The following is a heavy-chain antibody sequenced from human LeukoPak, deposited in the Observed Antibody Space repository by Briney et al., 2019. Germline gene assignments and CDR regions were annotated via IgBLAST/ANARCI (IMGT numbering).Heavy chain of an antibody. CDR2: VYHSGST. CDR3: ARHYSGGPQYFDY. J-gene: IGHJ4*02. CDR1: DSSMSLLY. V-gene: IGHV4-59*08. D-gene: IGHD6-19*01. Sequence: SETLSLTCSVSDSSMSLLYWGCIRQPPGKALEWIGNVYHSGSTNYNPSLKTRVSLSVDTSRNQFFLTLRSVTAADTAVYYCARHYSGGPQYFDYWGQGTLVTVSS.